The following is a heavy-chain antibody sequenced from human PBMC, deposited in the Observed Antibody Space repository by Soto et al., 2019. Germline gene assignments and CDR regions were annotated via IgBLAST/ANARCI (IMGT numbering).Heavy chain of an antibody. J-gene: IGHJ4*02. Sequence: EVQLVESGEGLVQPGGSLRRSCAASGFTFSSYNIHWIRQAPGKGLEFVSAISRSGDRTYYADSVKGRFTITRDNSKNTVWLQMGSLRAEDMAVYYCARARCSSGQCYYFDYWGRGALVSVSS. CDR1: GFTFSSYN. CDR3: ARARCSSGQCYYFDY. D-gene: IGHD2-15*01. V-gene: IGHV3-64*02. CDR2: ISRSGDRT.